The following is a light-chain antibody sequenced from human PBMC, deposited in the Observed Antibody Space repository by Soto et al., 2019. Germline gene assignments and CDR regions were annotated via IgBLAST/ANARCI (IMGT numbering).Light chain of an antibody. CDR2: WAS. Sequence: DIVMTQSPDSLAVSLGERATINCKSSQSVLYSSNNQNYLAWYQQKPGQPPRLLVYWASTRESGVPDRFSGGGSGTDFNLTITSLQAEDLAVYYGQPYYRSRTFGQGTKVEI. V-gene: IGKV4-1*01. J-gene: IGKJ1*01. CDR3: QPYYRSRT. CDR1: QSVLYSSNNQNY.